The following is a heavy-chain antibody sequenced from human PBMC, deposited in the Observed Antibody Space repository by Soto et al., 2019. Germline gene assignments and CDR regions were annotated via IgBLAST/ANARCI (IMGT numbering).Heavy chain of an antibody. CDR2: IYPDNSDT. D-gene: IGHD5-12*01. J-gene: IGHJ4*02. V-gene: IGHV5-51*01. CDR3: ASPRGYNYSPFDF. CDR1: GYVFTSFY. Sequence: PGESLKISCKGSGYVFTSFYIAWVRQMPGKALEWMGVIYPDNSDTIYSPSFQGRVTISADKSINTAYLQWSSLEASDTAMCYCASPRGYNYSPFDFWGQGTLVTVSS.